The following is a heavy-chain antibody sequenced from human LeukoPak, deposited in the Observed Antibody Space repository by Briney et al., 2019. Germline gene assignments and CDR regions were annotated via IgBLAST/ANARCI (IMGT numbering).Heavy chain of an antibody. D-gene: IGHD6-19*01. CDR1: GGTFSSYT. CDR3: ARAEKAVAGTAVDY. CDR2: IIPILGIA. J-gene: IGHJ4*02. V-gene: IGHV1-69*02. Sequence: ASVRVSCKASGGTFSSYTISWVRQAPGQGLEWMGRIIPILGIANYAQKFQGRVTITADKSTSTAYMELSSLRSEDTAVYYCARAEKAVAGTAVDYWGQGTLVTVSS.